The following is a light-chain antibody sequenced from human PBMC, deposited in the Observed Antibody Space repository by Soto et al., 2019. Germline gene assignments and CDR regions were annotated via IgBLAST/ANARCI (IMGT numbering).Light chain of an antibody. CDR2: GAS. CDR1: QSVSSSY. J-gene: IGKJ3*01. CDR3: QQYNSY. Sequence: EIVLTQSPGTLSLSPGERATLSCRASQSVSSSYLAWYQHKPDQAPRLLIYGASSRATGIPDRFSGSGSGTDFTLTISRLEPDDFATYYCQQYNSYFGPGTKVDIK. V-gene: IGKV3-20*01.